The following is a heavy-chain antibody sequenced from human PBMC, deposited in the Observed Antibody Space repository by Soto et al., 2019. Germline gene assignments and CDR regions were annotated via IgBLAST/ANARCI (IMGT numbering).Heavy chain of an antibody. CDR3: ARSSMVPVASFDF. CDR1: GDSLTNHY. Sequence: SETLSLTCSVSGDSLTNHYWAWIWLSPGKGLEWIGNIYDSGSTNCSPALKSRVSMSVDTSKNLFSLKMNSVTAADPPVSYCARSSMVPVASFDFWGQGTVPTDSS. D-gene: IGHD3-10*01. J-gene: IGHJ4*02. V-gene: IGHV4-59*11. CDR2: IYDSGST.